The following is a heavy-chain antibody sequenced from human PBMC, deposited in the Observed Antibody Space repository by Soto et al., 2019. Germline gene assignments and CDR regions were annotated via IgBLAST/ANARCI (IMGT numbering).Heavy chain of an antibody. CDR1: GGSISDYF. CDR2: TSYGGST. Sequence: SETLSLTCAVSGGSISDYFWNWVRQPPGKGLEWIGHTSYGGSTNYNPSLSSRVFISIDMSKNQVSLRLSSLTGADTAVYYCARDTTYLHDDWFDPWGQGTLVTVS. J-gene: IGHJ5*02. V-gene: IGHV4-59*01. CDR3: ARDTTYLHDDWFDP. D-gene: IGHD2-2*01.